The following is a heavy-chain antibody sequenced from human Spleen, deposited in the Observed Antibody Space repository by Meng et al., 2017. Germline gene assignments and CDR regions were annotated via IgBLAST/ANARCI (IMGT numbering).Heavy chain of an antibody. CDR1: GYSFAYYW. D-gene: IGHD3-16*02. V-gene: IGHV5-51*01. CDR3: ARRFFDFVWGTYRGDDTFDI. Sequence: GESLKISCKGSGYSFAYYWIGWVRQMPGKGLEWMGVVYPGDSDTRYTPSFQGQVTISVDESSSTAYLQWSSLKASDTATYYCARRFFDFVWGTYRGDDTFDIWGQGTVVTVSS. CDR2: VYPGDSDT. J-gene: IGHJ3*02.